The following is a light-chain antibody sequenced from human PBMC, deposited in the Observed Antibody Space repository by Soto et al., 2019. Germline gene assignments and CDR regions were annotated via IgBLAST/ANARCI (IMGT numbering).Light chain of an antibody. V-gene: IGKV3-15*01. Sequence: EILMTQSPASLSVSPGENATLSCRASQSVSTNLVWFQQKLGQFPRLLIYDASTRPTGIPARFGGMGSGTQFTLTITSLQSEDSAVYYCQQYHKWPPLTFGVGTKVAI. CDR1: QSVSTN. CDR3: QQYHKWPPLT. J-gene: IGKJ4*01. CDR2: DAS.